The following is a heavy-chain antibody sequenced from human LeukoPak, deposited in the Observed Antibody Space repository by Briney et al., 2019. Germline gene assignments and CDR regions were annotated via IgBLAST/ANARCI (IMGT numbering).Heavy chain of an antibody. CDR1: GFTFSSAW. CDR3: ARDSSRHSTRPIDY. Sequence: GGSLRLSCAVSGFTFSSAWMNWARQAPGKGPEWVSSISSTSTSMFYADSVKGRFTISRDNAKNSLYLQMNSLRAEDTALYFCARDSSRHSTRPIDYWGQGILVTVSS. V-gene: IGHV3-21*01. CDR2: ISSTSTSM. J-gene: IGHJ4*02. D-gene: IGHD2-2*01.